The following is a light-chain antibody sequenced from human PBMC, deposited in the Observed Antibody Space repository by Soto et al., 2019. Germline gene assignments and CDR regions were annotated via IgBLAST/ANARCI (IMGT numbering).Light chain of an antibody. V-gene: IGLV2-14*01. CDR2: EVS. Sequence: QSALTQPASVSGSPGQSITISCTGTSSDVGRYNYVSWYQQHPGKAPKLMICEVSNRPSGVSNRFSGSKSGNTASLTISGLEAEDEADYYCSSYTSSSTLYVFGPGTKVTVL. CDR1: SSDVGRYNY. CDR3: SSYTSSSTLYV. J-gene: IGLJ1*01.